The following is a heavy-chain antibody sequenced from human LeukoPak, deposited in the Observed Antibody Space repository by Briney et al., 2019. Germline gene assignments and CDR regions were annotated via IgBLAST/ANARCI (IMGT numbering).Heavy chain of an antibody. Sequence: SETLSLTCTVSGGSISSNYWSWIRRPPGKGLEWIGYIYNSGSTNYNPSLKSRVTISVDTSKNLLSLKLTSVTAADTAVYYCARARGSAGGFDPWGEGTLVTVSS. CDR2: IYNSGST. J-gene: IGHJ5*02. D-gene: IGHD3-16*01. CDR3: ARARGSAGGFDP. V-gene: IGHV4-59*12. CDR1: GGSISSNY.